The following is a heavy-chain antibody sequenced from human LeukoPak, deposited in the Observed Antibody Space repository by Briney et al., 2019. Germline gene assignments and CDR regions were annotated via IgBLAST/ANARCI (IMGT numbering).Heavy chain of an antibody. CDR3: SRGGGYGDY. D-gene: IGHD5-12*01. V-gene: IGHV4-4*07. CDR2: IHTNGGT. J-gene: IGHJ4*02. Sequence: SETLSLTCTVSGASITSFYYNWIRQSAGKGLERIGRIHTNGGTDYRPSLNSRVTMSVDTSKKQISLKLTSVTAADTAVYFCSRGGGYGDYRGQGILVTVSS. CDR1: GASITSFY.